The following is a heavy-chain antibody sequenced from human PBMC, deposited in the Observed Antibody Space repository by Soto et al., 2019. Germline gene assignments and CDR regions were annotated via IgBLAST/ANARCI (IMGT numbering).Heavy chain of an antibody. J-gene: IGHJ6*03. Sequence: EVQLVESGGGLVKPGGSLRLSCAASGFTFSSYNMDWVRQAPGKGLEWVSSISSTSSYIYYADSVKGRFTISRDNAKTSLYLQMNSLRAADPAVYYCAKGPAAGWDFYMDVWGKGTTVTVSS. D-gene: IGHD6-13*01. V-gene: IGHV3-21*01. CDR3: AKGPAAGWDFYMDV. CDR1: GFTFSSYN. CDR2: ISSTSSYI.